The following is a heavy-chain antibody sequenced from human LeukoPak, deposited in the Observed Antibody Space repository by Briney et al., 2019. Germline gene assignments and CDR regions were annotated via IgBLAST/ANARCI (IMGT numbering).Heavy chain of an antibody. CDR1: GFTFDDYA. V-gene: IGHV3-9*01. J-gene: IGHJ4*02. D-gene: IGHD5-12*01. CDR2: ISWNSGSI. Sequence: GGSLRLSCAASGFTFDDYAMHWVRQAPGKGLEWVSGISWNSGSIGYADSVKGRFTISRDNAKNSLYLQMNSLRAEDTALYYCAKGNPIVATTYLDYWGQGTLVTVSS. CDR3: AKGNPIVATTYLDY.